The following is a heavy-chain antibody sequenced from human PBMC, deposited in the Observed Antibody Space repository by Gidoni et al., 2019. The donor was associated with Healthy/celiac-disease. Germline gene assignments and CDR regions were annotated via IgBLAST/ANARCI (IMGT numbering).Heavy chain of an antibody. CDR2: IYYSGST. V-gene: IGHV4-39*01. D-gene: IGHD3-3*01. CDR3: ARSLRFLEGTTNWFDP. Sequence: QLQLQESGPGLVKPSETLSLTCTVSGGSISSSSYYWGWIRQPPGKGLEWIGSIYYSGSTYYNPSLKSRVTISVDTSKNQFSLKLSSVTAADTAVYYCARSLRFLEGTTNWFDPWGQGTLVTVSS. CDR1: GGSISSSSYY. J-gene: IGHJ5*02.